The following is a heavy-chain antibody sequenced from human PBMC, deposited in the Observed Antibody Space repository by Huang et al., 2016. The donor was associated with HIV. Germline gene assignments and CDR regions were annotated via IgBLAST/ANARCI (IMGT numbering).Heavy chain of an antibody. CDR1: GGSISSHY. J-gene: IGHJ4*02. CDR2: IYYSGST. V-gene: IGHV4-59*11. Sequence: QVQLQESGPGLVKPSETLSLTCTVSGGSISSHYWSWIRQPPGKGLEWIWSIYYSGSTNYNPSLKSRVTISVDTSKNQFSLKLSSVTAADTAVYYCAGDTMVRGFDYWGQGTLVTVSS. D-gene: IGHD3-10*01. CDR3: AGDTMVRGFDY.